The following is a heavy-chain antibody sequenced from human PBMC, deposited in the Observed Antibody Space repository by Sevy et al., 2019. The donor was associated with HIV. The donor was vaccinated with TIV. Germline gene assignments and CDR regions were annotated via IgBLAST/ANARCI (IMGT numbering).Heavy chain of an antibody. Sequence: GGSLRLSCAASGFTFSSYAMSWVRQAPGQGLEWVSAISGSGGSTYYADSVKGRFTISRDNSKNTLYLQMNSLRAEDTAVYYCASGGFYYDSSGYYVNYWGQGTLVTVSS. CDR2: ISGSGGST. CDR1: GFTFSSYA. D-gene: IGHD3-22*01. J-gene: IGHJ4*02. CDR3: ASGGFYYDSSGYYVNY. V-gene: IGHV3-23*01.